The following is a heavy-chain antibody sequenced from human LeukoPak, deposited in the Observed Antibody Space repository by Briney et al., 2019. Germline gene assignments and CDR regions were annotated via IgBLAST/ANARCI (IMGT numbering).Heavy chain of an antibody. V-gene: IGHV3-30*02. CDR2: IRYDGSNK. CDR1: GFTFSSYG. Sequence: GGSLRLSCASSGFTFSSYGMHWVRQAPGKGLEWVAFIRYDGSNKYYADSVKGRFTISRDNSKNTLYLQMNSLRAEDTAVYYCEKDRGFYGSGSYYFDYWGQGTLVTVSS. D-gene: IGHD3-10*01. CDR3: EKDRGFYGSGSYYFDY. J-gene: IGHJ4*02.